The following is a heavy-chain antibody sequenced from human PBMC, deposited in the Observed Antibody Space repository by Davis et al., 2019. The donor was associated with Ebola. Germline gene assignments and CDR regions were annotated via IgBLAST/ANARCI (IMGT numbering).Heavy chain of an antibody. CDR3: ARVHVPEYSSSSIWFDP. V-gene: IGHV3-48*03. CDR2: ISSTGSTI. CDR1: GFTFSSYE. J-gene: IGHJ5*02. D-gene: IGHD6-6*01. Sequence: PGGSLRLSCAASGFTFSSYEMNWVRQAPAKGLEWVSYISSTGSTIYYADSVKGRFTISSDNAKKSLYLQMNSMRAEDTGVYYCARVHVPEYSSSSIWFDPWGQGTLVTVSS.